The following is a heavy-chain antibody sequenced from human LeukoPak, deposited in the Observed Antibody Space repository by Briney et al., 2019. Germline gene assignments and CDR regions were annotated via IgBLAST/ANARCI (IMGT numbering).Heavy chain of an antibody. V-gene: IGHV3-74*01. D-gene: IGHD2-2*01. J-gene: IGHJ6*03. CDR2: INTDGSST. CDR3: AREAPGEVPAADYYYYYMDV. CDR1: GFTFSSYW. Sequence: GGSLRLSCAASGFTFSSYWMHWVRQAPGKGLVWVSCINTDGSSTSYADSVKGRFTISRDNAKNTLYLQMNSLRAEDTAVYYCAREAPGEVPAADYYYYYMDVWGKGTTVTVSS.